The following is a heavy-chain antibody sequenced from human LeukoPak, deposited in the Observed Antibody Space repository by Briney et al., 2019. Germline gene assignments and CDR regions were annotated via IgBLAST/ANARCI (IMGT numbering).Heavy chain of an antibody. CDR3: ARYTPPRYCSSTSCLYGIDV. CDR2: ISSSSSYI. Sequence: GGSLRLSCAASGFTFSSYSMNWVRQAPGKGLEWVSSISSSSSYIYYADSVKGRFTISRDNAKNSLYLQMNSLRAEDTAVYYCARYTPPRYCSSTSCLYGIDVWGQGTTLTVSS. CDR1: GFTFSSYS. V-gene: IGHV3-21*01. J-gene: IGHJ6*02. D-gene: IGHD2-2*01.